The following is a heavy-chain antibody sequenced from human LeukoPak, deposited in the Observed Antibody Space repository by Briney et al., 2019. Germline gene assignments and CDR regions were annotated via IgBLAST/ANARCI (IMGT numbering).Heavy chain of an antibody. CDR1: GGTFSSYA. CDR2: IIPIFGTA. J-gene: IGHJ5*02. CDR3: ARGDGYCSSTSCYNWFDP. Sequence: GASVKVSCKASGGTFSSYAISWVRQAPGQGLEWMGGIIPIFGTANYAQKFQGRVTITADESTSTAYMELSSLRSEDTAVYYCARGDGYCSSTSCYNWFDPWGQGTLVTVSS. D-gene: IGHD2-2*03. V-gene: IGHV1-69*13.